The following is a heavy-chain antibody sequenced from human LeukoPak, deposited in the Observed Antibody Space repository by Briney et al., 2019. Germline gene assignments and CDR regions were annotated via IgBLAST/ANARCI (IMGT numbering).Heavy chain of an antibody. CDR2: IYPGDSDT. CDR1: GYRFGSYW. Sequence: GESLKISCEGSGYRFGSYWIGWVRQMPGKGLEWMGIIYPGDSDTRYSPSFQGQVTISADKSISTAYLQWSSLKASDTAMYYCARTRLGYGDSDDAFDIWGQGTMVTVSS. J-gene: IGHJ3*02. CDR3: ARTRLGYGDSDDAFDI. D-gene: IGHD4-17*01. V-gene: IGHV5-51*01.